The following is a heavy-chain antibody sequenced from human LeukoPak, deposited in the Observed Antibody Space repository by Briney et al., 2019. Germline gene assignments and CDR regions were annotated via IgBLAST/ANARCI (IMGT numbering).Heavy chain of an antibody. V-gene: IGHV1-18*01. CDR3: ARPYSSSWYDAFDI. CDR1: GCTFTSYG. D-gene: IGHD6-13*01. Sequence: ASVKVSCKASGCTFTSYGISWVRQAPGQGLEWMGWISAYNGNTNYAQKLQGRVTMTTDTSTSTAYMELRSLRSDDTAVYYCARPYSSSWYDAFDIWGQGTMVTVSS. J-gene: IGHJ3*02. CDR2: ISAYNGNT.